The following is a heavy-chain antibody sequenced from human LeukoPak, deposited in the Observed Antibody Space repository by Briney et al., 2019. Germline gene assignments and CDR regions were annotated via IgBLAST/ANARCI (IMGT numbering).Heavy chain of an antibody. Sequence: GGSLRLSCAASGFTFSDYYMRWIRQAPGKGLEWVSYISSSGSTIYYADSVKGRFTISRDNAKNSLYLQMNSLRAEDTAVYYCARAHQTFTCIVNYYGMDVWGQGTTVTVSS. CDR1: GFTFSDYY. J-gene: IGHJ6*02. D-gene: IGHD1-26*01. CDR3: ARAHQTFTCIVNYYGMDV. V-gene: IGHV3-11*01. CDR2: ISSSGSTI.